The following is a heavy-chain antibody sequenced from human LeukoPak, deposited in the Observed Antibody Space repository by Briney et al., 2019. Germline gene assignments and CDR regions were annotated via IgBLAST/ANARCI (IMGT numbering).Heavy chain of an antibody. V-gene: IGHV3-48*02. CDR2: ISSDSGTL. CDR1: GFTFSAYH. J-gene: IGHJ1*01. D-gene: IGHD3-22*01. CDR3: AKVFGAAYYYDSSGPDTPQEYFQH. Sequence: PGGSLRLSCASSGFTFSAYHMNWVRQAPGKGLEWISFISSDSGTLYYADSVKGRFTISRDNAANSLYLQMNNLRDEDTAVYYCAKVFGAAYYYDSSGPDTPQEYFQHWGQGTLVTVSS.